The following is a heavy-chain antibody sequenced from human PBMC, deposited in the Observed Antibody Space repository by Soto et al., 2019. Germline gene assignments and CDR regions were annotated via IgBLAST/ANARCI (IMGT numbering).Heavy chain of an antibody. CDR3: ARLGQQLPPVWWIHP. Sequence: LSLTCTVSGGSISSYYWSWIRQPPGKGLEWIGYIYYSGSTNYNPSLKSRVTISVDTSKNQFSLKLSSVTAADTAVYYCARLGQQLPPVWWIHPPGQATLVTGSS. CDR1: GGSISSYY. J-gene: IGHJ5*02. D-gene: IGHD6-13*01. CDR2: IYYSGST. V-gene: IGHV4-59*08.